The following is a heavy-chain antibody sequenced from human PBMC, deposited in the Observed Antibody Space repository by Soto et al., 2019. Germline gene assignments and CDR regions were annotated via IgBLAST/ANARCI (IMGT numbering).Heavy chain of an antibody. D-gene: IGHD6-13*01. CDR1: GGSISSGDYY. J-gene: IGHJ4*02. CDR3: ARSLSLAAADYYFDY. V-gene: IGHV4-30-4*02. Sequence: VAPSETLSLTCTVSGGSISSGDYYWSWIRQPPGKGLEWIGYIYYSGSTYYNPSLKSRVTISVDTSKNQFSLKLSSVTAADTAVYYCARSLSLAAADYYFDYRGQGTLVIVSS. CDR2: IYYSGST.